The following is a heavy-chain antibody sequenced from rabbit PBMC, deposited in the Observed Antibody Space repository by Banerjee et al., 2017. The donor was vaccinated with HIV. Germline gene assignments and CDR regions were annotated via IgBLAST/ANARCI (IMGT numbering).Heavy chain of an antibody. CDR3: ARDLAGVTGWNFGL. CDR2: IYAGSSGTT. CDR1: GFSFSSTYY. J-gene: IGHJ6*01. Sequence: QSLEESGGDLVKPGASLTLTCTASGFSFSSTYYMCWVRQAPGKGLEWIACIYAGSSGTTYYASWAKGRFTISKTSSTTVTLQMTSLTAADTATYFCARDLAGVTGWNFGLWGPGTLVTVS. D-gene: IGHD4-1*01. V-gene: IGHV1S40*01.